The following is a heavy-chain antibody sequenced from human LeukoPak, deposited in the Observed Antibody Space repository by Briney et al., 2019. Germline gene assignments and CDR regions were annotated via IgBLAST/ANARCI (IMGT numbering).Heavy chain of an antibody. CDR2: MFYRGST. J-gene: IGHJ5*02. Sequence: SETLSLTCTVSGASVSSGSYSWNWIRQPPGKGLEWIGYMFYRGSTNYNPSLKSRVTISVDSSKNQFSLNLSSVTAADTAVYYCAQSLGSSNWIGNWFDPWGQGTLVTVSS. CDR1: GASVSSGSYS. V-gene: IGHV4-61*01. D-gene: IGHD6-13*01. CDR3: AQSLGSSNWIGNWFDP.